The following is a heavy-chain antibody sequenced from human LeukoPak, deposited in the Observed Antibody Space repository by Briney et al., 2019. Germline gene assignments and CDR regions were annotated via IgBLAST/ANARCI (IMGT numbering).Heavy chain of an antibody. CDR1: GFTFSSYW. CDR3: ARDLRTGYTYGYPLDY. D-gene: IGHD5-18*01. V-gene: IGHV3-7*01. J-gene: IGHJ4*02. Sequence: GGSLRLSCAASGFTFSSYWMTWVRQAPGKGLEWVANINQDGSLKYYVDSVKGRFTISRDNAKNSLYLQMNSLRAEDTAFYYCARDLRTGYTYGYPLDYWGQGTLATVSS. CDR2: INQDGSLK.